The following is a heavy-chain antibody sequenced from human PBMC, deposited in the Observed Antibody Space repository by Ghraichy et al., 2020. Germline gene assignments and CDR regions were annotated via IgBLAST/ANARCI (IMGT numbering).Heavy chain of an antibody. D-gene: IGHD2-15*01. J-gene: IGHJ6*02. CDR1: GFIFCNYA. Sequence: GGSLRLSCAASGFIFCNYAMTWVRQAPGKGLEWVSSITGTGANTYYEDSVKGRFTISRDNSKNTLYLQMNSLRAEDTAIYYCAKDDYCSGATCATYYYYGLDLWGQGTTVTVSS. CDR3: AKDDYCSGATCATYYYYGLDL. V-gene: IGHV3-23*01. CDR2: ITGTGANT.